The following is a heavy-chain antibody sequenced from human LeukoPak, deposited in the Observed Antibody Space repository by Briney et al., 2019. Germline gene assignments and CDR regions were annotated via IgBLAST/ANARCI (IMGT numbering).Heavy chain of an antibody. Sequence: SETLSLTCTVSGGSISSYYWSWIRQPPGKGLEWIGYIYCSGSTNYNPSLKSRVTISVDTSKNQFSLKLSSVTAADTAVYYCARVAAAADTVSGMDVWGQGTTVTVSS. CDR1: GGSISSYY. CDR2: IYCSGST. J-gene: IGHJ6*02. CDR3: ARVAAAADTVSGMDV. V-gene: IGHV4-59*01. D-gene: IGHD6-13*01.